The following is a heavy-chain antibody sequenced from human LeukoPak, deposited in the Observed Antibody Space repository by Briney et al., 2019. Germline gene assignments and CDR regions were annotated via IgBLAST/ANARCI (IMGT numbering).Heavy chain of an antibody. Sequence: GGSLRLSCAASGFTFSDYYMSYIRQAPGKGLEWVSYISTTSTYTDCADSVRGRFTISRDNAKNLLYLQMNSLRPEDTAVYYCARDWYCSSSICYTDRNWFDPWGQGTLVTVSS. CDR2: ISTTSTYT. D-gene: IGHD2-2*02. J-gene: IGHJ5*02. V-gene: IGHV3-11*05. CDR1: GFTFSDYY. CDR3: ARDWYCSSSICYTDRNWFDP.